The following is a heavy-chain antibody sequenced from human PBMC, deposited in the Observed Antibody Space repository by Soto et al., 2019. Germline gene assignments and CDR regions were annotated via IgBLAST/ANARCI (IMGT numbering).Heavy chain of an antibody. CDR1: GFTFSSFA. V-gene: IGHV3-33*03. Sequence: QVQLVESGGGVVQPGRSLTLSCAASGFTFSSFAMHWVRQAPGKGLEWVAVMWYDGSNIYYADPVKGRFTISRDNSKNTLYLQRNSLRAEDTAVYYCAKSRYSRGWYPFDYWGQGTLVTVSS. J-gene: IGHJ4*02. CDR3: AKSRYSRGWYPFDY. D-gene: IGHD6-19*01. CDR2: MWYDGSNI.